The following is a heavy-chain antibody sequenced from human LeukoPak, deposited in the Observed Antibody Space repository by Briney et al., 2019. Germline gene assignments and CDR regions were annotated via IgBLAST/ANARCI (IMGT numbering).Heavy chain of an antibody. CDR1: GGPISSYY. CDR3: AAYQQQLAFDY. CDR2: LYSSGHT. Sequence: AETLSLTCAASGGPISSYYWSWIRQPAGKGLEWIGRLYSSGHTNYNPSLKSRVTMSIDTSKKQFSLNLSSVTAADTAVYYCAAYQQQLAFDYWGQGTLVTVSS. D-gene: IGHD6-13*01. J-gene: IGHJ4*02. V-gene: IGHV4-4*07.